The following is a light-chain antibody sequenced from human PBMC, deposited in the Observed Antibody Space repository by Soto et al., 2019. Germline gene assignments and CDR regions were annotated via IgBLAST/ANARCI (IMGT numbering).Light chain of an antibody. J-gene: IGLJ1*01. V-gene: IGLV2-14*01. CDR3: SSHTTSNTRV. CDR1: SSDVGAYNY. Sequence: QSALTQPASVSGAPGQSITISCTRTSSDVGAYNYVSWYQQHPGKAPKLIIYEVSNRPSGVSWRFSGSKSGNTASLTISGLQSEDEADYYCSSHTTSNTRVFGTGTKVTVL. CDR2: EVS.